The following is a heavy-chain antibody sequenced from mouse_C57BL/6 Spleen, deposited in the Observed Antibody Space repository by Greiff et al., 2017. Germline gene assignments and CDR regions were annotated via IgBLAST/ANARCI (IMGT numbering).Heavy chain of an antibody. CDR2: IDPSDSYT. J-gene: IGHJ3*01. D-gene: IGHD4-1*01. CDR1: GYTFTSYW. Sequence: VQLQQPGAELVRPGTSVKLSCKASGYTFTSYWMHWVKQRPGQGLEWIGVIDPSDSYTNYNQKFKGKATLTVDTSSSTAYMQLSSLTSEDSAVYYCARSETGNWGFAYWGQGTLVTVSA. CDR3: ARSETGNWGFAY. V-gene: IGHV1-59*01.